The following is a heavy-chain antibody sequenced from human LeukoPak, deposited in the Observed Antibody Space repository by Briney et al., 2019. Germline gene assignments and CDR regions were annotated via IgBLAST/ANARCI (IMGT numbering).Heavy chain of an antibody. J-gene: IGHJ5*02. CDR3: ARVSITIFGVVSP. V-gene: IGHV3-21*01. CDR2: ISSSSSYI. CDR1: GFTFSSYS. D-gene: IGHD3-3*01. Sequence: GGSLRLSCAASGFTFSSYSMNWVRQAPGKGLEWVSSISSSSSYIYYADSVKGRFTISRDNAKNSLYPQMNSLRAEDTAVYYCARVSITIFGVVSPWGQGTLVTVSS.